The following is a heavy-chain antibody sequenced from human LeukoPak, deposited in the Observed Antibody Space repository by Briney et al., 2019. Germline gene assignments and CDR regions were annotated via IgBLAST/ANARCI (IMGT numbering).Heavy chain of an antibody. CDR3: VRQTPVDTAMFTSMDY. Sequence: GESLKISCKGSGYSFTSYWIGWVRQMPGKGLEWMGIIYPGDSDTRYSPSFQGQVTISADKSISTAYLQWSSLKASDTAMYYCVRQTPVDTAMFTSMDYWGQGTLVTVSS. CDR1: GYSFTSYW. D-gene: IGHD5-18*01. CDR2: IYPGDSDT. J-gene: IGHJ4*02. V-gene: IGHV5-51*01.